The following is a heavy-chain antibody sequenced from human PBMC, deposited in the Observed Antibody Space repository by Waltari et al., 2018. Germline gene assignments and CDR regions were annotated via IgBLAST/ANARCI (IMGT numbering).Heavy chain of an antibody. CDR3: ARLGSGGFWSGYDLDL. Sequence: QVQLQESGPGLVKPSETLSLTCTVSGGSVSGSYWNWIRQPPGKGLEWIGYVYYTGSNHYHPARKSRVTISIDTSVNRFSLRLSSVTAADTAVYFCARLGSGGFWSGYDLDLWGQGTLVTVSS. CDR1: GGSVSGSY. D-gene: IGHD3-3*01. V-gene: IGHV4-59*08. CDR2: VYYTGSN. J-gene: IGHJ5*02.